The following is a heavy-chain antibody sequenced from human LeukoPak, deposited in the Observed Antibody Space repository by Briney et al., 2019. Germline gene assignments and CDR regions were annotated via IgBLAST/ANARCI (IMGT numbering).Heavy chain of an antibody. CDR1: GYTFTGYY. V-gene: IGHV1-2*02. J-gene: IGHJ5*02. CDR2: MNPNSGDT. D-gene: IGHD6-13*01. Sequence: GASVKVSCKASGYTFTGYYIHWVRQAPGQGLEWMGWMNPNSGDTKYAQQFQGRVTMTRDTSINTAYMELNRLRSDDTAVYYCAREEAAATNWFDPWGQGTLVTVSS. CDR3: AREEAAATNWFDP.